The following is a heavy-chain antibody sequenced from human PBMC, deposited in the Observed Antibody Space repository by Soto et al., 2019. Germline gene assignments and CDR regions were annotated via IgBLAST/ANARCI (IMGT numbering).Heavy chain of an antibody. J-gene: IGHJ2*01. D-gene: IGHD5-12*01. CDR1: GGTFSSYT. Sequence: QVQLVQSGAEVKKPGSSVKVSCRASGGTFSSYTINWVRQAPGQGLEWLGRITPILGTSNYAQKFQGRVTITADTSTSTAYMELSSLRSEATAVYFCASDLEVDGSYRYFDLWGRGTPVTVSS. CDR3: ASDLEVDGSYRYFDL. V-gene: IGHV1-69*08. CDR2: ITPILGTS.